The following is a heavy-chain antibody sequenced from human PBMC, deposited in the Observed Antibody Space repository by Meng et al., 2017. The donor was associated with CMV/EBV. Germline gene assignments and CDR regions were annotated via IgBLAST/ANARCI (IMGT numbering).Heavy chain of an antibody. Sequence: GESLKISCAASGFTFSSYAMHWVRQAPGKGLEYVSAISSNGGSTYYADSVKGRFTISRDNSKNTLYLQMGSLRAEDTAVYYCARDSVVVPAAPDYYGMDVWGQGTTVTVSS. V-gene: IGHV3-64*02. CDR3: ARDSVVVPAAPDYYGMDV. D-gene: IGHD2-2*01. CDR2: ISSNGGST. CDR1: GFTFSSYA. J-gene: IGHJ6*02.